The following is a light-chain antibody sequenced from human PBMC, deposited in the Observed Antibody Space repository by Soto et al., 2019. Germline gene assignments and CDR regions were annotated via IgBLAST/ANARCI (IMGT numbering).Light chain of an antibody. CDR3: QQYGSSPPIT. CDR2: GAY. V-gene: IGKV3-20*01. CDR1: QSVSNNY. J-gene: IGKJ5*01. Sequence: EIVLTQSPGTLSLSPGERATLSCRASQSVSNNYVAWYQQKPGQAPRLLVFGAYNRATGIPDRFSGSGSGADFTLSIDRLEPEDFAVYYCQQYGSSPPITFGQGTRLEIK.